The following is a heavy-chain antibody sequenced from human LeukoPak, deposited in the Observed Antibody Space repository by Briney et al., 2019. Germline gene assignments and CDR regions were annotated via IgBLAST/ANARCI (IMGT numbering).Heavy chain of an antibody. CDR3: ARAGCKAAGPFLY. J-gene: IGHJ4*02. Sequence: SGTLSLTCGVSGGSISSDNWWSWVRQPPGEGLEWIGEIYLSGSTNYNPSLESRVTISVDKSKNHFSLKLSSVTAADMAVYYCARAGCKAAGPFLYWGQGTLVTVSS. CDR2: IYLSGST. CDR1: GGSISSDNW. V-gene: IGHV4-4*02. D-gene: IGHD6-13*01.